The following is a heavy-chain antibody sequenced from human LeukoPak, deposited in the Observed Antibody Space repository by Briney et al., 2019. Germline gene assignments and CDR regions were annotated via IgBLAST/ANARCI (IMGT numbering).Heavy chain of an antibody. CDR1: GFSFSIYW. V-gene: IGHV3-74*01. CDR2: INSDGSST. Sequence: GGSLRLSCAASGFSFSIYWMHWGRQVPGKGLVWVSRINSDGSSTNYADSVKGRFTISRDNAKNTLYLQKNSLRAEDTAVYYCARGPIIRGLTPSDYWGQGTLVTVSS. J-gene: IGHJ4*02. CDR3: ARGPIIRGLTPSDY. D-gene: IGHD4-23*01.